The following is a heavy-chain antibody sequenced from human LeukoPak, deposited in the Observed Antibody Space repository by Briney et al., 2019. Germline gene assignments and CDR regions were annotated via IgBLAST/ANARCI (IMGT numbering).Heavy chain of an antibody. CDR1: GFTFSSYA. Sequence: GGSLRLSCAASGFTFSSYAMHWVRQAPGKGLEWVAFIRYDGSNKYYADSVKGRFTISRDNSKNTLYLQMNSLRAEDTAVYYCAKDGRAVALYYYYYMDVWGKGTTVTISS. D-gene: IGHD6-19*01. CDR2: IRYDGSNK. J-gene: IGHJ6*03. CDR3: AKDGRAVALYYYYYMDV. V-gene: IGHV3-30*02.